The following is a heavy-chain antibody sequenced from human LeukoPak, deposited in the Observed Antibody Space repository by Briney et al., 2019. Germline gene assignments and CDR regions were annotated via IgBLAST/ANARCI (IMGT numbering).Heavy chain of an antibody. V-gene: IGHV1-46*01. CDR2: INPSGGST. CDR3: ARAQSPYSSSWIGDAFDI. D-gene: IGHD6-13*01. CDR1: GYTFTSYY. J-gene: IGHJ3*02. Sequence: ASVKVSCKASGYTFTSYYMHWVRQAPGQGLEWMGIINPSGGSTSYAQKSQGRVTMTRDMSTSTVYMELSSLRSEDTAVYYCARAQSPYSSSWIGDAFDIWGQGTMVTVSS.